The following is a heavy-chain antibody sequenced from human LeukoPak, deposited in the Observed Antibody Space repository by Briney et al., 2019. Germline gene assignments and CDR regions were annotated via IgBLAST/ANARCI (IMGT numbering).Heavy chain of an antibody. CDR2: INSDGSSK. J-gene: IGHJ3*02. V-gene: IGHV3-74*01. CDR3: ARVRHCSTGVCYSAFDI. CDR1: QFTLSRYW. D-gene: IGHD2-8*01. Sequence: GGSLRLSCAASQFTLSRYWMHWVRQAPGTGLVWVSRINSDGSSKSYADSVKGRFTISRDDAKNTLYLQMNSLRAEDTAVYYCARVRHCSTGVCYSAFDIWGQGTMVTVSS.